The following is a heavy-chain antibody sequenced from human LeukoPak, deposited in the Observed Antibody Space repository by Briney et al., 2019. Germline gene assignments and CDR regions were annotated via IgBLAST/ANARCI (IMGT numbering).Heavy chain of an antibody. D-gene: IGHD3-22*01. CDR3: ARVSSGDSSGYPHY. CDR2: INPNSGGT. J-gene: IGHJ4*02. Sequence: ASVKVSCKASGYTFTGYYMHWVRQAPGQGLERMGRINPNSGGTNYAQKFQGRVTMTRDTSISTAYMELSRLRSDDTAVYYCARVSSGDSSGYPHYWGQGTLVTVSS. CDR1: GYTFTGYY. V-gene: IGHV1-2*06.